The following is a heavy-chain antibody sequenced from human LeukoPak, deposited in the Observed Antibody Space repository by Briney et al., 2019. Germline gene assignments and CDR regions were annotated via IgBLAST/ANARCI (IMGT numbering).Heavy chain of an antibody. CDR1: GFTFSSYG. V-gene: IGHV3-30*02. J-gene: IGHJ4*02. CDR3: ARGPFYDSSGYYRRGYYFDY. CDR2: IRYDGSNK. D-gene: IGHD3-22*01. Sequence: GGSLRLSCAASGFTFSSYGMHWVRQAPGKGLEWVAFIRYDGSNKYYADSVKGRFTISRDNSKNTLYLQMNSLRAEDTAVYYCARGPFYDSSGYYRRGYYFDYWGQGTLVTVSS.